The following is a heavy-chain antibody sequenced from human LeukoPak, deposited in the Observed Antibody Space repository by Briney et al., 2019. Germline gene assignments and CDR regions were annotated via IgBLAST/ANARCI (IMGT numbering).Heavy chain of an antibody. Sequence: SETLSLTCTVSGYSISSGYYWGWIRQPPGKGLEWIGSIYHSGSTYYNPSLKSRVTISVDTSKNQFSLKLSPVTAADTAVYYCARIQVGPLDYWGQGTLVTVSS. CDR2: IYHSGST. D-gene: IGHD1-26*01. V-gene: IGHV4-38-2*02. J-gene: IGHJ4*02. CDR1: GYSISSGYY. CDR3: ARIQVGPLDY.